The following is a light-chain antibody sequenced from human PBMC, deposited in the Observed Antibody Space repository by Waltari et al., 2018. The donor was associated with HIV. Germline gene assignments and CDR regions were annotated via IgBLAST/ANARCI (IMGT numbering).Light chain of an antibody. CDR1: SSDVGGYNL. V-gene: IGLV2-23*02. CDR3: CAYAGSTTYVI. Sequence: QSALTQPASVSGSPGQSIPIPCTGTSSDVGGYNLVPWYQQHPGKAPKLMIYEVSKRPSGVSNRFSGSKSGNTASLTISGLQAEDEADYYCCAYAGSTTYVIFGGGTKLTVL. J-gene: IGLJ2*01. CDR2: EVS.